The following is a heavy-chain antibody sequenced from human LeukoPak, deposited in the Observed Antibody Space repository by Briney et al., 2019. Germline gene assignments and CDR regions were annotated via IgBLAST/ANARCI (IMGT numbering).Heavy chain of an antibody. J-gene: IGHJ4*02. Sequence: GGSLRLSCAASGFTFDDYAMHWVRQAPGKGLEWVSGISWNSGSIGYADSVKGRFTISRDNAKNSLYLQMNSLRAEDTALYYRAKDMREGNMVRGSFDYWGQGTLVTVSS. V-gene: IGHV3-9*01. D-gene: IGHD3-10*01. CDR3: AKDMREGNMVRGSFDY. CDR1: GFTFDDYA. CDR2: ISWNSGSI.